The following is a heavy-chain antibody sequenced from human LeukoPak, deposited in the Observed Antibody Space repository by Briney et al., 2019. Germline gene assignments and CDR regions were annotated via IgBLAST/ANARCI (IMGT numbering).Heavy chain of an antibody. V-gene: IGHV1-46*01. CDR1: GYTFTCYY. CDR3: ARAARPYNWFDP. CDR2: INPSGGST. Sequence: AASVKVSCKASGYTFTCYYMHWVRQAPGQGLEWMGIINPSGGSTSYAQKFQGRVTMTRDTSTSTVYMELSSLRSEDTAVYYCARAARPYNWFDPWGQGTLVTVSS. J-gene: IGHJ5*02.